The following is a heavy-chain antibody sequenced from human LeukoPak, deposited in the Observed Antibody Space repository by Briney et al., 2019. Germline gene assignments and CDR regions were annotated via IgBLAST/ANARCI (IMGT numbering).Heavy chain of an antibody. CDR2: ITGSGGGT. CDR3: AKWGDYDALTGYYDPDY. CDR1: GFTFSNYA. Sequence: GASLRLSCAASGFTFSNYAMGWVRQAPGKGLEWVSAITGSGGGTYYADSVKGRFTISRDNSKNTLYLQMNSLRAEDTAVYYCAKWGDYDALTGYYDPDYWGQGTLVTVSS. D-gene: IGHD3-9*01. V-gene: IGHV3-23*01. J-gene: IGHJ4*02.